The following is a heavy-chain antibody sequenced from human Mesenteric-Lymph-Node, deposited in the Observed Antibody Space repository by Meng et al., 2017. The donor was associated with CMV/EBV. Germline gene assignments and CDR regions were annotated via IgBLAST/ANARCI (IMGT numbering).Heavy chain of an antibody. Sequence: GSLRLSCNVSDGSVTTYGFYWIWIRQPPGKGLEWIGEVIHSGSTNYNPSLKSRVTMSVDTSKNQFSLKLSSVTAADTGVYYCARLYCTNGVCPWWGQGTQVTVSS. CDR2: VIHSGST. V-gene: IGHV4-34*12. CDR1: DGSVTTYGFY. D-gene: IGHD2-8*01. CDR3: ARLYCTNGVCPW. J-gene: IGHJ4*02.